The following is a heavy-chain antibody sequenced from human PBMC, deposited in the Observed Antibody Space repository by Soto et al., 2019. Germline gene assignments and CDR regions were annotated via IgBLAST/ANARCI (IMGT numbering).Heavy chain of an antibody. CDR1: GDSIGGSD. Sequence: TQSLTCSVAGDSIGGSDWSWIRQPPGKGLEWIGYIYHSGSTYYNPSLKSRVTISVDRSKNQFSLKLSSVTAADTAVYYCASGLVTTLHYWGQGTLVTVSS. V-gene: IGHV4-30-2*01. D-gene: IGHD4-17*01. J-gene: IGHJ4*02. CDR2: IYHSGST. CDR3: ASGLVTTLHY.